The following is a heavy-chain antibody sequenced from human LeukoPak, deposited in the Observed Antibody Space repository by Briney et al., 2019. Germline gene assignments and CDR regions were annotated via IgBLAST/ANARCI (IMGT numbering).Heavy chain of an antibody. CDR1: GGSFSGYY. J-gene: IGHJ4*02. CDR3: ARVGYDSSGYYESKDY. Sequence: PSETLSLTCAVYGGSFSGYYWSWIRQPPGKGLEWIGEINHSGSTNYNPSLKSRVTISVDTSKNQFSLKLSSATAADTAVYYCARVGYDSSGYYESKDYWGQGTLVTVSS. CDR2: INHSGST. D-gene: IGHD3-22*01. V-gene: IGHV4-34*01.